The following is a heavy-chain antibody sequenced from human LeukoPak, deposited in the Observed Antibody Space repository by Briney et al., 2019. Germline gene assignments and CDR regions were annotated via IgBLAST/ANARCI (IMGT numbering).Heavy chain of an antibody. D-gene: IGHD6-19*01. CDR1: GFTFTNYW. J-gene: IGHJ4*02. Sequence: GGSLRLSCAASGFTFTNYWMSWVRQAPGKGLEWVASIKEGGSEKYYVDSVKGRFTISRDNSKNTLYLQMNSLRPEDTAVYYCARDGQQWLVGYYFDYWGQGTLVTVSS. CDR2: IKEGGSEK. V-gene: IGHV3-7*01. CDR3: ARDGQQWLVGYYFDY.